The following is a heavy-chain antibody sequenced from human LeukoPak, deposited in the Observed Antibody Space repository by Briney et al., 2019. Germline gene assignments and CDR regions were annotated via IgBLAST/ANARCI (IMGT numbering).Heavy chain of an antibody. D-gene: IGHD3-9*01. J-gene: IGHJ4*02. CDR3: YLRYYDILTGYYTLDY. V-gene: IGHV3-49*04. CDR2: IRSKAYGGTT. Sequence: GGSLRLSCTASGFTFGDYAMSWVRQAPGKGLEWVGFIRSKAYGGTTEYAASVKGRFTISRDDSKSIAYLQMNSLKTEDTAVYYCYLRYYDILTGYYTLDYWGQGTLVTVSS. CDR1: GFTFGDYA.